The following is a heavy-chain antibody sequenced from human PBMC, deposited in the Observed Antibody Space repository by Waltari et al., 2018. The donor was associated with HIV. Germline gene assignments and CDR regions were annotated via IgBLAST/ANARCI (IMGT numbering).Heavy chain of an antibody. V-gene: IGHV4-39*01. CDR1: GGSISSSSYY. CDR2: NYYSGST. D-gene: IGHD2-2*01. J-gene: IGHJ6*02. CDR3: ARHIVVVPAAIYGMDV. Sequence: QLQLQESGPGLVKPSETLSLTCTVSGGSISSSSYYWGWIRQPPGKGLEWIGGNYYSGSTYYNPSLKSRVTISVDTSKNQFSLKLSSVTAADTAVYYCARHIVVVPAAIYGMDVWGQGTTVTVSS.